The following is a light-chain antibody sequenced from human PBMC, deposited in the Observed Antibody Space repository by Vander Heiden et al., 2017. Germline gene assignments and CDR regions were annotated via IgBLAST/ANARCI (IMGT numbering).Light chain of an antibody. V-gene: IGLV3-25*03. Sequence: SYELTQPPSVSVSPGQTARITCPGDALPKQYAYWYQQKQGQAPVLVIYKDSERPSGIPERFSGSSSGTTVTLTISGVQAEDEADYYCQSADSSGTYYVFGTGTKVTVL. CDR2: KDS. J-gene: IGLJ1*01. CDR3: QSADSSGTYYV. CDR1: ALPKQY.